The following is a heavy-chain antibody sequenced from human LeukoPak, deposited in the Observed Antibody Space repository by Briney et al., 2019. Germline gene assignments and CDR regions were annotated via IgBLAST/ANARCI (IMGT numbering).Heavy chain of an antibody. CDR2: ISSSSSYI. V-gene: IGHV3-21*01. J-gene: IGHJ4*02. CDR3: ARVGSSGWYYFDY. D-gene: IGHD6-19*01. Sequence: ISSSSSYIYYADSVKGRFTISRDNAKNSLYLQMNSLRAEDTAVYYCARVGSSGWYYFDYWGQGTLVTVSS.